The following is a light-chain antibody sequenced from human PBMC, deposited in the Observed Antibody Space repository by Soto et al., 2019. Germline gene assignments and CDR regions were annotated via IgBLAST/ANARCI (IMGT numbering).Light chain of an antibody. CDR1: QGISNY. Sequence: MQMTQSASSLAAAGGGRITITWRASQGISNYLAWFQQKPGKARKSLIYAASSLQSGVPSKFSGSGSGTDFTFTISSLQPEDFATCYCRQANRFLIAIGRGTRLEIK. V-gene: IGKV1-16*02. J-gene: IGKJ5*01. CDR3: RQANRFLIA. CDR2: AAS.